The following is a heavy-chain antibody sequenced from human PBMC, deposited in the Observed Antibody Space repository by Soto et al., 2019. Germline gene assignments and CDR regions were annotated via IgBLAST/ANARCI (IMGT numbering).Heavy chain of an antibody. D-gene: IGHD2-21*01. Sequence: GGSLRLSCAASAFQFSDYYLSWVRQAPGKGLEWVSYLSGSGDVLYYADSVKGRFTISRDNDKKSVHLQMETLRAEATAIYYCARAPDCGEGSGDRHFDLWGQGTRVTVSS. CDR3: ARAPDCGEGSGDRHFDL. J-gene: IGHJ4*02. V-gene: IGHV3-11*01. CDR2: LSGSGDVL. CDR1: AFQFSDYY.